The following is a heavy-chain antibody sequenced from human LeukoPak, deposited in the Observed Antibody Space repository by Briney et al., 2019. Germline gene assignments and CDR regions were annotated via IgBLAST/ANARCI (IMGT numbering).Heavy chain of an antibody. J-gene: IGHJ4*02. CDR2: ISDSGGST. V-gene: IGHV3-23*01. CDR1: GFTFTSYT. D-gene: IGHD3-16*01. CDR3: AKTLWGLTLLSSDY. Sequence: QPGGSLRFSCAASGFTFTSYTMTWVRQAPGKGLEWVSGISDSGGSTHYADSVKGRFTISRDNSKNTLYLHMNSLRLEDTAVYWCAKTLWGLTLLSSDYWGQGTLVTVSS.